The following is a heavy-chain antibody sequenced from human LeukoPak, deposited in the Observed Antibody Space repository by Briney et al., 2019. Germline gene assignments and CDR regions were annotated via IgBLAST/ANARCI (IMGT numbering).Heavy chain of an antibody. CDR2: IIPIFGTA. Sequence: SVKVSCKASGGTFSSYAISWVRQAPGQGLEWMGRIIPIFGTANYAQKFQGRVTITTDESTSTAYMERSSLRSEDTAVYYCARAYYYDSSGYPAFDIWGQGTMVTVSS. CDR1: GGTFSSYA. J-gene: IGHJ3*02. D-gene: IGHD3-22*01. V-gene: IGHV1-69*05. CDR3: ARAYYYDSSGYPAFDI.